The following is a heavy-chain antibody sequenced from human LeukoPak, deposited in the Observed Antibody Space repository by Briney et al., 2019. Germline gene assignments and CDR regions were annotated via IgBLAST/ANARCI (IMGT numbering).Heavy chain of an antibody. D-gene: IGHD1-20*01. CDR3: AKPKNNSLYCLDF. CDR1: AFPLRSYA. CDR2: ISGSGCST. J-gene: IGHJ4*02. V-gene: IGHV3-23*01. Sequence: GGSLRLSGAASAFPLRSYARSWVRQAGAKGLERVSAISGSGCSTYYADCVKGPFTIYRDNSKNTLYLQMSSLRAEDTAVYYCAKPKNNSLYCLDFWGQGTLVTVSS.